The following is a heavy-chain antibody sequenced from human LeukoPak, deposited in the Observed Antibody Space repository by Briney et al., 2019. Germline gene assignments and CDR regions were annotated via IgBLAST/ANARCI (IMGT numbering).Heavy chain of an antibody. CDR1: GGSISSTNYY. V-gene: IGHV4-39*07. CDR3: ARVGKQWLRALFDY. J-gene: IGHJ4*02. CDR2: IHYIGST. D-gene: IGHD6-19*01. Sequence: SETLSLTCTVSGGSISSTNYYWGWIRQPPGKGLEWIGSIHYIGSTYYNPSLRSRVTISVDTSKNQFSLKLSSVTAADTAVYYCARVGKQWLRALFDYWGQGTLVTVSS.